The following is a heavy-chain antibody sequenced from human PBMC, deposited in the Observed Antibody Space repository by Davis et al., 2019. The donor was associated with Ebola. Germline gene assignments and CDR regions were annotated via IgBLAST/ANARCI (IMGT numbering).Heavy chain of an antibody. V-gene: IGHV4-59*01. J-gene: IGHJ6*02. Sequence: SETLSLTCTVSGGSISSYYWSWIRQPPGKGLEWIGYIYYSGSTNYNPSLKSRVTISVDTSKNQFSLKLSSVTAADTAVYYCARIRRYCSGGSCYSSLAYYYYGMDVWGQGTTVTVSS. D-gene: IGHD2-15*01. CDR1: GGSISSYY. CDR2: IYYSGST. CDR3: ARIRRYCSGGSCYSSLAYYYYGMDV.